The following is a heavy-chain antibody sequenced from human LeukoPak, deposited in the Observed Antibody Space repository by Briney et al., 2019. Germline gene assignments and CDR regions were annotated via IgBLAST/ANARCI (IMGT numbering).Heavy chain of an antibody. CDR3: TRAPPGMTMMTDY. V-gene: IGHV1-18*01. Sequence: ASVKVSCKASGYTFTNYHIAWVRQAPGQGLEWMGWVSTNDGNTVYAQRLQGRVTMATDTSTSVAYMELRSLTSDDTAVYYCTRAPPGMTMMTDYWGQGTLVTVSS. CDR1: GYTFTNYH. CDR2: VSTNDGNT. J-gene: IGHJ4*02. D-gene: IGHD3-22*01.